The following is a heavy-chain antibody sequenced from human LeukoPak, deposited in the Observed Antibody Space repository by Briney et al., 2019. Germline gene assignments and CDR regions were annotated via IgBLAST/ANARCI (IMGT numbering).Heavy chain of an antibody. D-gene: IGHD3-10*01. CDR1: GFTFSSYA. J-gene: IGHJ3*02. Sequence: GGSLRLSCAASGFTFSSYAMSWVRQAPGKGLEWVSAISGSGGSTYYADSVKGRFTISRDNSKNTLYLQMNSLRAEDTAVYYCAKDRLCAYYHGSGSYCHDAFDIWGQGTMVTVSS. CDR3: AKDRLCAYYHGSGSYCHDAFDI. CDR2: ISGSGGST. V-gene: IGHV3-23*01.